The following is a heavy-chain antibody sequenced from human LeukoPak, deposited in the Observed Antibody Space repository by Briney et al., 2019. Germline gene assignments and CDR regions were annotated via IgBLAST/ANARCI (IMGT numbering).Heavy chain of an antibody. CDR1: GGSFSGYY. CDR2: INHSGST. J-gene: IGHJ3*02. CDR3: AREKVAVAGTALLI. Sequence: SETLSLTCGVSGGSFSGYYWSWIRQPPGKGLEWIGEINHSGSTNYNPSLKSRVTISVDTSKNQFSLKLSSVTAADTAVYYCAREKVAVAGTALLIWGQGTMVTVSS. V-gene: IGHV4-34*01. D-gene: IGHD6-19*01.